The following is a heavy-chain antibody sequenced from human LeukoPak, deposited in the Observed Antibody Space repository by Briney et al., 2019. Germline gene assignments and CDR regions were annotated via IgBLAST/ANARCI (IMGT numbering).Heavy chain of an antibody. V-gene: IGHV4-34*01. D-gene: IGHD3-22*01. Sequence: SETLSLTCAVYGGSFSGYYWSWIRQPPGKGLEWTGEINHSGSTNYNPSLKSRVTISVDTSKSQFSLKLSSVTAADTAVYYCARGPPGIVSYWGQGTLVTVSS. J-gene: IGHJ4*02. CDR2: INHSGST. CDR1: GGSFSGYY. CDR3: ARGPPGIVSY.